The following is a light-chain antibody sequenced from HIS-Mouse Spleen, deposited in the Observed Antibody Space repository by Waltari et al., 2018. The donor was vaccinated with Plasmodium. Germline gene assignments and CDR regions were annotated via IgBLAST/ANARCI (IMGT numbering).Light chain of an antibody. CDR3: GTWARGLSTGVV. CDR1: SSNIGNNY. J-gene: IGLJ2*01. V-gene: IGLV1-51*01. CDR2: DNN. Sequence: KVTISCSGSSSNIGNNYVSWYQQLPGTAPKLLIYDNNKRPSGIPDRFSGSKSGTSATLGITVLQTGDEADYYCGTWARGLSTGVVFGGGTKLTVL.